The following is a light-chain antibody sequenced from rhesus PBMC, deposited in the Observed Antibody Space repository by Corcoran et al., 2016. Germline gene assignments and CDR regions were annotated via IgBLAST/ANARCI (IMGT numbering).Light chain of an antibody. CDR2: KAS. CDR3: QHGNGTPVT. V-gene: IGKV1-74*01. CDR1: ENVNNS. Sequence: DIQMTQSPSSLSASVGDRVTITCRASENVNNSLYWYQQKLGKAPKLLIYKASPLQSGDPSRFSGSGTGKHYTFTIRSLRPEDVATYYCQHGNGTPVTFGPGTKLNIK. J-gene: IGKJ3*01.